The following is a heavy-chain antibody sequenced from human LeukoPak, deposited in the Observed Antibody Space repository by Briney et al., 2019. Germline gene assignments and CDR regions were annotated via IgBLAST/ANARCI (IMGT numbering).Heavy chain of an antibody. J-gene: IGHJ4*02. CDR3: AAWGLHNY. CDR2: IDLGGSAK. Sequence: GGSLRLSCSASGFAFSANWMNWVRQAPGKGPEWVANIDLGGSAKSYVDSVKGRCPISRDNANNPLYLQMNSLRVEDTAVYYCAAWGLHNYWGQGTLVTVSS. V-gene: IGHV3-7*01. CDR1: GFAFSANW. D-gene: IGHD7-27*01.